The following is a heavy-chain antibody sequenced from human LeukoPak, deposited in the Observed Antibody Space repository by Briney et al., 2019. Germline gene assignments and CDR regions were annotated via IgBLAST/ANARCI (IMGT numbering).Heavy chain of an antibody. V-gene: IGHV3-7*01. CDR2: IKDDGSEK. CDR3: ARDSYYYYYFYMDV. CDR1: GFTFSSYW. J-gene: IGHJ6*03. Sequence: GGSLRLSCAASGFTFSSYWMAWVRQAPGKGLDWVANIKDDGSEKYYVDSVKGRFTISRDSAKNSLYLQLNSLSAEDTAVYYCARDSYYYYYFYMDVWGKGTTVTVSS.